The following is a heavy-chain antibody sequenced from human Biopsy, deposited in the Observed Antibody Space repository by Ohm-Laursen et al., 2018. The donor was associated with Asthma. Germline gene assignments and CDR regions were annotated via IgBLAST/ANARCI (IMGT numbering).Heavy chain of an antibody. CDR2: IYSGGTS. V-gene: IGHV3-53*01. Sequence: SLRLSCTASGFSFSNFAIHWARQAPGKGLEWVSVIYSGGTSHTADSVRGRFTISRDFSKNTLHLQMHSLRVEDTAVYYCARGDSSGWSHYYFDYWGQGTLVTVSS. D-gene: IGHD6-19*01. J-gene: IGHJ4*02. CDR3: ARGDSSGWSHYYFDY. CDR1: GFSFSNFA.